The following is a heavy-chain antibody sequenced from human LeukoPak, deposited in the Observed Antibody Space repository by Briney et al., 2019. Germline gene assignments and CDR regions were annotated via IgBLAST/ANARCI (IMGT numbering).Heavy chain of an antibody. CDR2: VDPEDGET. V-gene: IGHV1-69-2*01. Sequence: ASVKVSCKVSGYTFTDYYMHWVQQAPGKGLEWMGLVDPEDGETIYAEKFQGRVAITADTSTDTAYMELSSLRSEDTDVYYCATDFTGTTWGQDDPWGQGTLVTVSS. CDR1: GYTFTDYY. D-gene: IGHD4-17*01. J-gene: IGHJ5*02. CDR3: ATDFTGTTWGQDDP.